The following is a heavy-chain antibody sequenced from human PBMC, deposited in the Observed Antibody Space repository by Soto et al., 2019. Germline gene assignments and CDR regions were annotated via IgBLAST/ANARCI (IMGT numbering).Heavy chain of an antibody. CDR1: CGSFSGYY. CDR2: INHSGST. CDR3: ARPLWLAPYYFDY. Sequence: SETLSLTCAVYCGSFSGYYWSWIRQPPGKGLEWIGEINHSGSTNYNPSLKSRVTMSVDTSKNQFSLKLSSVTAADTAVYYCARPLWLAPYYFDYWGQGTLVTVSS. D-gene: IGHD3-10*01. J-gene: IGHJ4*02. V-gene: IGHV4-34*01.